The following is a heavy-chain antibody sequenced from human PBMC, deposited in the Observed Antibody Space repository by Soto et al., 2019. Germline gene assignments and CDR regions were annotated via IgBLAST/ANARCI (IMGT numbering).Heavy chain of an antibody. Sequence: QVQLVQSGAEVKKPGSSVKVSCKASGGTFSSYAISWVRQAPGQGLEWMGGIIPIFGTANYAQKFQGRVTITAEESTSTAYMELSSLRSEDTAVYYCAGDRTIAAAGIYYYYGMDVWGQGTTVTVSS. J-gene: IGHJ6*02. CDR1: GGTFSSYA. D-gene: IGHD6-13*01. CDR3: AGDRTIAAAGIYYYYGMDV. V-gene: IGHV1-69*12. CDR2: IIPIFGTA.